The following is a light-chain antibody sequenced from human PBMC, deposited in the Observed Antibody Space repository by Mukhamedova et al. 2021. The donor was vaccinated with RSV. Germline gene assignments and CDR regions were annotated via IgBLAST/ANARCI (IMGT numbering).Light chain of an antibody. CDR1: SVNSAY. J-gene: IGKJ3*01. V-gene: IGKV3-20*01. Sequence: SVNSAYFAWYQQRRGQAPRLRIEGASNRAGGIPDRGSGRGSGTDFTLTISRMEPEDFEVYDVKQYEYEPFTFGPGTKVD. CDR2: GAS. CDR3: KQYEYEPFT.